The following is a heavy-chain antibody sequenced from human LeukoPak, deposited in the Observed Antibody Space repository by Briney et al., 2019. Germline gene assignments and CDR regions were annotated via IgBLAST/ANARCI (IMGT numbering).Heavy chain of an antibody. CDR3: ARHVDGLVVAATQYYYYYMDV. CDR2: IYPGDSDA. Sequence: GESLKISCKGSGYSFTSYWIGWVRQMPGKGLEWMGIIYPGDSDARYSPSFQGQVTISADKSISTAYLQWSSLKASDTAMYYCARHVDGLVVAATQYYYYYMDVWGKGTTVTVSS. J-gene: IGHJ6*03. D-gene: IGHD2-15*01. CDR1: GYSFTSYW. V-gene: IGHV5-51*01.